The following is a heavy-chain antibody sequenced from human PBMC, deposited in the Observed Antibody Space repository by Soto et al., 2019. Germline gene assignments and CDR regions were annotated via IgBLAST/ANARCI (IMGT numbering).Heavy chain of an antibody. CDR1: GDSVSSNGAC. Sequence: SQTLSLTCVLSGDSVSSNGACWNWIRQSPSRGLQWLGRVYYRSKWFHDYAASVESRMAINPDTSRNQFSLQLNYVTPEDMAVYYCARVHCSAGTCLDGLDFWGQGTTVTVSS. V-gene: IGHV6-1*01. CDR2: VYYRSKWFH. J-gene: IGHJ6*02. CDR3: ARVHCSAGTCLDGLDF. D-gene: IGHD2-15*01.